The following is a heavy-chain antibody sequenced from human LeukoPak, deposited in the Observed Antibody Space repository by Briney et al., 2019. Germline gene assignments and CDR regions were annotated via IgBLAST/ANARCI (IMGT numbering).Heavy chain of an antibody. Sequence: GGSLRLSCAASGFTFSSYWMHWVRQAPGKGLVWVPRINSDGSSTSYADSVKGRFTISRDNAKNTLYLQMNSLRAEDTAVYYCARVATAHYYYYYMDVWGKGTTVTISS. CDR3: ARVATAHYYYYYMDV. D-gene: IGHD5-12*01. CDR2: INSDGSST. V-gene: IGHV3-74*01. J-gene: IGHJ6*03. CDR1: GFTFSSYW.